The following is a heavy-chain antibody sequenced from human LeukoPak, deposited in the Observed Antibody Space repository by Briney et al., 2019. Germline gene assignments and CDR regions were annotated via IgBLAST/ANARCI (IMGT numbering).Heavy chain of an antibody. J-gene: IGHJ6*02. V-gene: IGHV4-59*08. CDR2: IYYSGST. D-gene: IGHD6-13*01. CDR3: ARGSRGYSHYGMDV. CDR1: GGSISSYY. Sequence: SETLSLTRTVSGGSISSYYWSWIRQPPGKGLEWIGYIYYSGSTNYNPSLKSRVTISVDTSKNQFSLKLSSVTAADTAVYYCARGSRGYSHYGMDVWGQGTTVTVSS.